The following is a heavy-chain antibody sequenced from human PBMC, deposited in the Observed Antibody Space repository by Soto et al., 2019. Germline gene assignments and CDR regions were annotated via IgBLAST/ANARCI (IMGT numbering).Heavy chain of an antibody. Sequence: GGSLRLSCAASGFTFSSYSMNWVRQAPGKGLEWVSSISSSSSYIYYADSVKGRFTISRDNAKNSLYLQMNSLRAEDTAVYYCARDKVPAAGTTTQHNWFDPWGQGTLVTVSS. V-gene: IGHV3-21*01. CDR2: ISSSSSYI. J-gene: IGHJ5*02. CDR1: GFTFSSYS. D-gene: IGHD6-13*01. CDR3: ARDKVPAAGTTTQHNWFDP.